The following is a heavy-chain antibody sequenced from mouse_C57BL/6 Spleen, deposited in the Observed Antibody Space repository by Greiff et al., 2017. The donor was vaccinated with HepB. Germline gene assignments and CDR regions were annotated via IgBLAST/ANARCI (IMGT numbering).Heavy chain of an antibody. Sequence: VQLQQSGAELVRPGASVTLSCKASGYTFTDYEMHWVKQTPVHGLEWIGAIDPETGGTAYNQKFKGKAILTADKSSSTAYMELRSLTSEDSAVYYCTRDGGFAYWGQGTRVTVSA. J-gene: IGHJ3*01. V-gene: IGHV1-15*01. CDR2: IDPETGGT. CDR1: GYTFTDYE. CDR3: TRDGGFAY.